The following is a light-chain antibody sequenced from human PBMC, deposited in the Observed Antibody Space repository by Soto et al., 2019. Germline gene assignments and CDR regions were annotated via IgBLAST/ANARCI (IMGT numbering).Light chain of an antibody. J-gene: IGLJ3*02. V-gene: IGLV1-44*01. Sequence: QSMLTQPPSASGTPGQRVTISCSGTTSNIGINNVNWYQHLPGMAPKLLIYSSDQRPSGVPERFSGSKSGTSGSLAISGLQSEDEADYYCAAWDDSLNGPVFGGGTKLTVL. CDR1: TSNIGINN. CDR3: AAWDDSLNGPV. CDR2: SSD.